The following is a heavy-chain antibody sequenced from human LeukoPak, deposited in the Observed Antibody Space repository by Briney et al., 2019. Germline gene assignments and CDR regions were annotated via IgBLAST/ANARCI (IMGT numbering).Heavy chain of an antibody. CDR3: ASGLAAAGQIDY. Sequence: PTASVTVSCKASGGTFSSYAISWVRQAPGQGLEWMGGIIPIFGTANYAQKFQGRVTITADESTSTAYMELSSLRSDDTAVYYCASGLAAAGQIDYWGQGTLVTVSS. CDR2: IIPIFGTA. J-gene: IGHJ4*02. CDR1: GGTFSSYA. V-gene: IGHV1-69*13. D-gene: IGHD6-13*01.